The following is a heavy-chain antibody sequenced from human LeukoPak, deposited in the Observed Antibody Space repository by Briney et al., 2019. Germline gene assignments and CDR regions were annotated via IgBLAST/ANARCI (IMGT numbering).Heavy chain of an antibody. CDR3: VSGSDTSGYYFY. CDR1: GFTFSTSG. D-gene: IGHD3-22*01. Sequence: GGSLRLSCAASGFTFSTSGMTWVRQAPGKGLEGVAVIWSDGSEKRYADSVKGRFTISRDNSKSTLYLQMNSLRAEDTAVYYCVSGSDTSGYYFYWGQGTLVTVSS. J-gene: IGHJ4*02. CDR2: IWSDGSEK. V-gene: IGHV3-33*03.